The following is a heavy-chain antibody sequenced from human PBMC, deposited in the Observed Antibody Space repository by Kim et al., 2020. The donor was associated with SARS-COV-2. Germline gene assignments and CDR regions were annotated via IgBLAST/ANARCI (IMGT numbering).Heavy chain of an antibody. J-gene: IGHJ2*01. CDR3: ARNADTLWYFDL. Sequence: ICWADAVKGRLTSYRDNAKNSRSLEMNSLRAEDTAVYYCARNADTLWYFDLWGRGTLVTVSS. CDR2: I. V-gene: IGHV3-11*01.